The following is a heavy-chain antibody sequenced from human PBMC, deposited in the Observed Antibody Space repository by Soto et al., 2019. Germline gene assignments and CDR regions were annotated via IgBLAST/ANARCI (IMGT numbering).Heavy chain of an antibody. J-gene: IGHJ6*02. D-gene: IGHD2-2*01. Sequence: QVQLVQSGAEVKKPGSSVKVSCKASGGTFSSYAISWVRQAPGQGLEWMGGIIPIFGTANYAQKFQGRVTITAYECTSTAYMELSSLRAEDTAVYYCARHVPAAGYYYGMDVWGQGTTVTVSS. CDR1: GGTFSSYA. V-gene: IGHV1-69*12. CDR2: IIPIFGTA. CDR3: ARHVPAAGYYYGMDV.